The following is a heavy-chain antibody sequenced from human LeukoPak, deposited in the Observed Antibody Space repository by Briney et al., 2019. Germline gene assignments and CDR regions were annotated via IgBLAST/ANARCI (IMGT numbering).Heavy chain of an antibody. CDR1: GASISSGSYY. V-gene: IGHV4-61*02. CDR3: ARHFGSASKKYDFYY. D-gene: IGHD3-10*01. J-gene: IGHJ4*02. Sequence: ASQTLSLTCTVSGASISSGSYYCSWIRQPAGKGLEWIGRIYTSGSTNYNPSLKSPFTISVGTSKNQFSLKLAAVSAADTAVCYGARHFGSASKKYDFYYWGQGTRVSVS. CDR2: IYTSGST.